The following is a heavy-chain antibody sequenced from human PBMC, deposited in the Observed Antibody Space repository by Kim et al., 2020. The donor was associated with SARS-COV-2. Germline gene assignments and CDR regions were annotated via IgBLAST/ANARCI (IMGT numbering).Heavy chain of an antibody. Sequence: GGSLRLSCAASGFRFSSYAMTWVRQTPGTGLEWVSGISGSGGATYYADSAKGRFTISRDNSKNTLYLEMNSLRDEDTAVYYCARRETEAVAVAGDPLGHWGQGTLVTVSS. V-gene: IGHV3-23*01. J-gene: IGHJ4*02. D-gene: IGHD6-19*01. CDR1: GFRFSSYA. CDR3: ARRETEAVAVAGDPLGH. CDR2: ISGSGGAT.